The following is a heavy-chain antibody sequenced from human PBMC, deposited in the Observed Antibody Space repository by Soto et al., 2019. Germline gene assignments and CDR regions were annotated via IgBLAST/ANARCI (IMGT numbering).Heavy chain of an antibody. CDR3: ARDNEDIVVVPAAIDAFDI. CDR2: INAGNGNT. V-gene: IGHV1-3*01. J-gene: IGHJ3*02. Sequence: QVQLVQSGAEVKKPGASVKVSCKASGYTFTSYAMHWVRQAPGQRLEWMGWINAGNGNTKYSQKFQGRVTITRDTSASTAYMELSSLRSEDTAVYYCARDNEDIVVVPAAIDAFDIWGQGTMVTVSS. D-gene: IGHD2-2*01. CDR1: GYTFTSYA.